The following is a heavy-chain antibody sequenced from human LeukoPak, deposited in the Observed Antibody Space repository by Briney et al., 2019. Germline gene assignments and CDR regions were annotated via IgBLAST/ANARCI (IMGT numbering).Heavy chain of an antibody. CDR2: IKQDGSER. J-gene: IGHJ4*02. V-gene: IGHV3-7*05. CDR1: GFTFSNFW. D-gene: IGHD2-2*02. CDR3: ASRANTRYPYYLDW. Sequence: GGSLRLSCGASGFTFSNFWMIWVRQVPGKGLEWVANIKQDGSERYYVDSVKGRFTISRDNAKNPLYLQMNSLRAEDTVVYYCASRANTRYPYYLDWWGQGTLVTVPS.